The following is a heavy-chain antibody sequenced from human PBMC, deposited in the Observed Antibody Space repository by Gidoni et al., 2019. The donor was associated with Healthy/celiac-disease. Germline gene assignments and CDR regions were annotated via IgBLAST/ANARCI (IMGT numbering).Heavy chain of an antibody. CDR2: IYYSGST. CDR1: GGSISSSSYY. J-gene: IGHJ3*02. V-gene: IGHV4-39*01. Sequence: QLQLQESGPGLVKPSETLSLTCTVSGGSISSSSYYWGWIRQPPGKGLEWIGSIYYSGSTYYNPSLKSRVTISVDTSKNQFSLKLSSVTAADTAVYYCARRRWVWGTTGTTPPFDIWGQGTMVTVSS. D-gene: IGHD1-1*01. CDR3: ARRRWVWGTTGTTPPFDI.